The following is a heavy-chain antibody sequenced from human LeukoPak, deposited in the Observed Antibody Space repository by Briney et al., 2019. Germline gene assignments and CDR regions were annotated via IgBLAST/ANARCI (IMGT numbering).Heavy chain of an antibody. CDR1: GFTFGSYS. D-gene: IGHD5-12*01. V-gene: IGHV3-21*01. CDR2: ISSSSSYI. J-gene: IGHJ4*02. CDR3: AGDQAVATPDY. Sequence: GGSLRLSCAASGFTFGSYSMNWVRQAPGKGLEWVSSISSSSSYIYYADSVKGRFTISRDNAKNSLYLQMNSLRAEDTAVYYCAGDQAVATPDYWGQGTLVTVSS.